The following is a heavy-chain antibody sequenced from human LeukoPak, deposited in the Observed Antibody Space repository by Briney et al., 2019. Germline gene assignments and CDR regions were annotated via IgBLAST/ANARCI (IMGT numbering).Heavy chain of an antibody. V-gene: IGHV4-59*12. CDR3: AREGEYSNRLDP. D-gene: IGHD4-11*01. Sequence: SETLSLTCTVSGGSISSYYWSWIRQPPGNGLEWIGYIYYSGSTNYNPSLKSRVTISVDTSKNQFSLKLSSVTAADTAVYYCAREGEYSNRLDPWGQGTLVTVSS. CDR1: GGSISSYY. J-gene: IGHJ5*02. CDR2: IYYSGST.